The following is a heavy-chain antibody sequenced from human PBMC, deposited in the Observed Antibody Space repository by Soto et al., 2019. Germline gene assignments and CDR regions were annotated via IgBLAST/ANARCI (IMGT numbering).Heavy chain of an antibody. CDR1: GGSISSSSYY. D-gene: IGHD2-2*01. CDR2: IYYSGSP. CDR3: ARQSYCSDTTCYVSGRYAEYFQH. V-gene: IGHV4-39*01. J-gene: IGHJ1*01. Sequence: SETLSLTCTVSGGSISSSSYYWGWIRQPPGKGLEWIGSIYYSGSPYYNPSLKSRVTLSVDRSKNQFSLKMSSVTAADTAVYYCARQSYCSDTTCYVSGRYAEYFQHWGQGTLVTVSS.